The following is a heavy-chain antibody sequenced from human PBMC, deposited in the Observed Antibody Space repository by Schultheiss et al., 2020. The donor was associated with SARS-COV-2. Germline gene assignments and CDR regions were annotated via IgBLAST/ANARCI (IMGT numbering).Heavy chain of an antibody. D-gene: IGHD4-17*01. Sequence: SETLSLTCTVSGGSISSSSYYWGWIRQPPGKGLEWIGYIYYSGSTYYNPSLKSRVTISVDTSKNQFSLKLSSVTAADTAVYYCASQDDYGDPVPHYWGQGTLVTVSS. V-gene: IGHV4-30-4*08. J-gene: IGHJ4*02. CDR3: ASQDDYGDPVPHY. CDR1: GGSISSSSYY. CDR2: IYYSGST.